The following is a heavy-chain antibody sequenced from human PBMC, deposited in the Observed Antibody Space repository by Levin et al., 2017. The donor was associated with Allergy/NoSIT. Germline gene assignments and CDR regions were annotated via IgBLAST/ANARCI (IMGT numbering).Heavy chain of an antibody. V-gene: IGHV3-23*01. Sequence: PGGSLRLFCAASGFTFSNYDMSWVRQAPGKGLEWVSFISGSDRSTYYADSVKGRFTISRDNSKNTLHLQMNSLRAEDTAVYYCAKERWLDCWGQGTLVTVSS. CDR3: AKERWLDC. D-gene: IGHD2-15*01. J-gene: IGHJ4*02. CDR2: ISGSDRST. CDR1: GFTFSNYD.